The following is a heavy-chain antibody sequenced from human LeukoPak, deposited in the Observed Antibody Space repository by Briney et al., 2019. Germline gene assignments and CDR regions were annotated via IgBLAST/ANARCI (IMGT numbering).Heavy chain of an antibody. Sequence: TGGSLRLSCAASGFTFSSYAMSWVRQAPGKWLEWVSAVDGGGGSTYYADSVKGRFTISRDNSKNTLFLQMNSLRADDTAVYYCAKKAFSTGWTYFDYWGQGLLVTVSS. V-gene: IGHV3-23*01. D-gene: IGHD6-19*01. CDR2: VDGGGGST. CDR1: GFTFSSYA. J-gene: IGHJ4*02. CDR3: AKKAFSTGWTYFDY.